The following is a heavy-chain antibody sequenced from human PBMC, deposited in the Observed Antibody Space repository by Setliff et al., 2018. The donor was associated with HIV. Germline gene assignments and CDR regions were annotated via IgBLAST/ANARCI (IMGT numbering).Heavy chain of an antibody. J-gene: IGHJ4*02. CDR1: GYTFTSYA. V-gene: IGHV1-18*01. CDR2: ISTYNGNT. D-gene: IGHD1-26*01. Sequence: ASVKVSCKASGYTFTSYAIHWVRQAPGQRLEWVGWISTYNGNTNYAQKFQGRVTMTTDTSTSAAYLELRSLRSDDTAIYYCARVRTYSDFYYPAPIPSYYFDFWGQGTLVTVSS. CDR3: ARVRTYSDFYYPAPIPSYYFDF.